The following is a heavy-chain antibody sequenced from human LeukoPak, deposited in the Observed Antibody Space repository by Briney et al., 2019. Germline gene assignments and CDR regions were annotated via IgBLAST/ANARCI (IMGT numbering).Heavy chain of an antibody. V-gene: IGHV1-69*04. CDR1: GGTFSSYA. J-gene: IGHJ4*02. CDR2: IIPILGIA. Sequence: ASVKVSCKASGGTFSSYAISWVRQAPGQGLEWMGRIIPILGIANYAQKFQGRVTITADKSTSTAYMELSSLRSEDTAVYYCARDYDSHGYFDYWGQGTLVTVSS. D-gene: IGHD3-22*01. CDR3: ARDYDSHGYFDY.